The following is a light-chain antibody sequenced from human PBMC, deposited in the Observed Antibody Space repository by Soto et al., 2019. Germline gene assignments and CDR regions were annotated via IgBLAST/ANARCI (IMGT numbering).Light chain of an antibody. CDR3: SSYSSITTLV. CDR1: SSDVGAYNY. CDR2: DVN. Sequence: QSVLTQPASVSGSPGQSITISCTGSSSDVGAYNYVSWYQQYPDKAPKLMIYDVNNRPSGVSDRFSGSKSGNTASLTISGLQAEDEADYYCSSYSSITTLVFGGGTKLTVL. V-gene: IGLV2-14*01. J-gene: IGLJ2*01.